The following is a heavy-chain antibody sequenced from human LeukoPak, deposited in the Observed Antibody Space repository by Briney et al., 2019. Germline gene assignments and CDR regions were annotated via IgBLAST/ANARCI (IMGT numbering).Heavy chain of an antibody. CDR2: IYGGGGT. CDR1: GFTVSSNY. D-gene: IGHD2-15*01. J-gene: IGHJ4*02. V-gene: IGHV3-66*01. Sequence: GGSLRLSCAASGFTVSSNYMSWVRQAPGKGLGWVSVIYGGGGTYYADSVKGRFTISRDNSKNTMYLQMNTLRAEDTAVYYCASPYCSGDSCYSGYWGQGTLVTVSS. CDR3: ASPYCSGDSCYSGY.